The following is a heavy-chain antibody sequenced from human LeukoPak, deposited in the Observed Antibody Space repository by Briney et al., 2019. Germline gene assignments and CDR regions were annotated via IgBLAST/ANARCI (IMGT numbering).Heavy chain of an antibody. CDR2: ISYDGINK. CDR1: GFTLSSYA. D-gene: IGHD6-13*01. Sequence: PGGSLRLSCAASGFTLSSYAMHWVRQAPGKGLEWVAVISYDGINKYYADSVKGRFTISRDNSKNTLYLQMNSLRPEDTAVYYCARATVAAGSSHFDYWGQGTLVTVSS. V-gene: IGHV3-30-3*01. CDR3: ARATVAAGSSHFDY. J-gene: IGHJ4*02.